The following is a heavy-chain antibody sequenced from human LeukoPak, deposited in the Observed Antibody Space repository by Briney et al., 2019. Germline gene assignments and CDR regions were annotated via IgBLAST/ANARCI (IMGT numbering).Heavy chain of an antibody. Sequence: GGSLRLSCAASGFTVSSNYMSWVRQAPGKGLEWVSVIYTGGTTYYADSVKGRFTISRDNSKNTLYLQMNSLRAEDTALYYCARDGDDTSGYFSPFDYWGQGTLVTVSS. CDR3: ARDGDDTSGYFSPFDY. CDR2: IYTGGTT. J-gene: IGHJ4*02. D-gene: IGHD3-22*01. CDR1: GFTVSSNY. V-gene: IGHV3-53*01.